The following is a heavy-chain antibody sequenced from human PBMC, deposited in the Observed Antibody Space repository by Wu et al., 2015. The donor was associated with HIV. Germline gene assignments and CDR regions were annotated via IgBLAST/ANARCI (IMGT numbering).Heavy chain of an antibody. CDR1: QYRFITYG. V-gene: IGHV1-18*01. J-gene: IGHJ4*02. Sequence: QVQLVQSGGEVKKPGASVKVSCKASQYRFITYGVTWVRQVPGHGFEWMGWISPYNENTDVAQKFQGRVTMTRDTSTSTVYMELSSLRSEDTAVYYCARERVDYDSSGYRAHRGHHFDYWGQGTLVTVSS. D-gene: IGHD3-22*01. CDR2: ISPYNENT. CDR3: ARERVDYDSSGYRAHRGHHFDY.